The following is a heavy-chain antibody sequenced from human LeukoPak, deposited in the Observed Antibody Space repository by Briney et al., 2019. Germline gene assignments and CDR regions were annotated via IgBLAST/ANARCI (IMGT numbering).Heavy chain of an antibody. Sequence: SQTLSLTCTVSGGSISSGCYYWSWIRQPAGRGLEWIGRIYTSGSTNYNPSLKSRVTISVDTSKNQFSLKLSSVTAADTAVYYCARYHDFWSGPDLYGMDVWGQGTTVTVSS. CDR1: GGSISSGCYY. V-gene: IGHV4-61*02. CDR3: ARYHDFWSGPDLYGMDV. D-gene: IGHD3-3*01. J-gene: IGHJ6*02. CDR2: IYTSGST.